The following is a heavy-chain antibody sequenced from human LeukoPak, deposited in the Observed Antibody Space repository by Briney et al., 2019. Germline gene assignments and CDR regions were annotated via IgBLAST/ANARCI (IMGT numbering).Heavy chain of an antibody. J-gene: IGHJ4*02. V-gene: IGHV3-48*03. CDR2: ISSSGGTI. CDR3: AGDGGLHPDY. D-gene: IGHD5-18*01. Sequence: GGSLRLSCAASGFTFSSYEMNWVRQAPGKGLEWVSYISSSGGTIYYADSVKGRFTISRDNAKNSLYLQTYSLRAEDTAVYFCAGDGGLHPDYWGQGTLVTVSS. CDR1: GFTFSSYE.